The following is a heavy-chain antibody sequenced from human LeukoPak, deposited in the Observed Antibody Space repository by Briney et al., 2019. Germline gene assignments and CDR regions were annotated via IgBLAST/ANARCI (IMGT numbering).Heavy chain of an antibody. CDR3: ARGAYGSGSYYPDY. D-gene: IGHD3-10*01. V-gene: IGHV4-4*09. CDR2: IYHSGTT. Sequence: TSETLSLTCTVSGGSISSYYWSWIRQPPGKGLEWIGYIYHSGTTYYNPSLRSRLTISVDSSNNQFSLKLSSVSAADTAVYYCARGAYGSGSYYPDYWGQGNLVTVSS. CDR1: GGSISSYY. J-gene: IGHJ4*02.